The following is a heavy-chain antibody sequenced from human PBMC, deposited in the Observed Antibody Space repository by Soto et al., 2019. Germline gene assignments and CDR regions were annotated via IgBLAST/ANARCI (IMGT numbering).Heavy chain of an antibody. CDR1: GGSISSSSYY. D-gene: IGHD6-19*01. Sequence: SETLSLTCTVSGGSISSSSYYWGWIRQPPGKGLEWIGEINYSGSTYYNPSLKSRVTISVDTSKNQFSLKLSSLTAADTAVYYCARVIAVAGIVGRYYFDYWGQGTLVTVSS. J-gene: IGHJ4*02. CDR3: ARVIAVAGIVGRYYFDY. V-gene: IGHV4-39*07. CDR2: INYSGST.